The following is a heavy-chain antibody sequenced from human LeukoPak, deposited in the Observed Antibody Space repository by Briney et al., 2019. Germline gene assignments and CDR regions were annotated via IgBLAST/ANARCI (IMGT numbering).Heavy chain of an antibody. D-gene: IGHD3-22*01. J-gene: IGHJ4*02. CDR3: ARNYDSSGYYYS. CDR1: GGTFSSYA. V-gene: IGHV1-69*13. CDR2: IIPIFGTA. Sequence: ASVKVSCKASGGTFSSYAISWVRQAPGQGLEWMGGIIPIFGTANYAQKFQGRVTITADESTSTAYMELSSLRSEDTAVYYCARNYDSSGYYYSWGQGTLVTVSS.